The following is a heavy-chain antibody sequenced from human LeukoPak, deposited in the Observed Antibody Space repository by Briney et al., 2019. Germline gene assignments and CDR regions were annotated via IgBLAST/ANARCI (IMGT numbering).Heavy chain of an antibody. V-gene: IGHV3-9*01. CDR1: GFSLWDDA. CDR2: INWRSDFV. CDR3: AKALARRTSPRVYDLDF. D-gene: IGHD3-16*01. Sequence: PGRSLRLSCAGSGFSLWDDAIHWVRQAPGKGLEWVCGINWRSDFVAYADSVRGRFTISRDTANNFVYLQMSGLGPEDTALYYCAKALARRTSPRVYDLDFWGQGTVVTVSS. J-gene: IGHJ3*01.